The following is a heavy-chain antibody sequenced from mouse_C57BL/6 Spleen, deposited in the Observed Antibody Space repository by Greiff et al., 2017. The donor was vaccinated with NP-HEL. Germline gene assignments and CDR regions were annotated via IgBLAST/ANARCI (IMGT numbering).Heavy chain of an antibody. V-gene: IGHV5-6*01. CDR3: ARLGNYEEYYFDY. J-gene: IGHJ2*01. CDR1: GFTFSSYG. CDR2: ISSGGSYT. Sequence: VQLKESGGDLVKPGGSLKLSCAASGFTFSSYGMSWVRQTPDKRLEWVATISSGGSYTYYPDSVKGRFTISRDNAKNTLYLQMSSLKSEDTAMYYCARLGNYEEYYFDYWGQGTTLTVSS. D-gene: IGHD2-1*01.